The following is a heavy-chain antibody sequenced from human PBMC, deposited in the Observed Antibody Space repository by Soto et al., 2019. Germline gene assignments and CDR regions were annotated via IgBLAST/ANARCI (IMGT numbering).Heavy chain of an antibody. V-gene: IGHV3-23*01. CDR2: IGAGGDGGTT. CDR1: GFTFTNYD. D-gene: IGHD3-10*01. J-gene: IGHJ4*02. Sequence: PAGSLRLSCAPPGFTFTNYDMHWLRQATGKGLEWVSAIGAGGDGGTTYYADSVKGRFTISRDNSKNMLLLQMNSLRAEDTAIYYCAKKVHSGPGSQSFDYWGQGTLVTVSS. CDR3: AKKVHSGPGSQSFDY.